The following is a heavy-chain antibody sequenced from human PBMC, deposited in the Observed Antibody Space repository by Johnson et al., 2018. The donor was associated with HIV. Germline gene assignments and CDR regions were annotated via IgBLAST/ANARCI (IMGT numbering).Heavy chain of an antibody. J-gene: IGHJ3*02. CDR1: GFTFSSYA. CDR3: TLVGIEGSDALDI. Sequence: QVQLVESGGGVVQPGRSLRLSCAASGFTFSSYAMHWVRQAPGKGLEWVAVISYDGSVKYYADAVKDRFTISRDNSKNTLYLQMKSLTTEDTAVYYCTLVGIEGSDALDIWGQGTMVTVSS. D-gene: IGHD2-21*01. CDR2: ISYDGSVK. V-gene: IGHV3-30*04.